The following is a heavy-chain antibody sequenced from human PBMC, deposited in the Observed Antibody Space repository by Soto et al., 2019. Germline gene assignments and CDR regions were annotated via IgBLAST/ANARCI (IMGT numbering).Heavy chain of an antibody. D-gene: IGHD3-9*01. Sequence: SETLSLTCAVYGGSFSGYYWSWIRQPPGKGLEWIGEINHSGSTNYNPSLKSRVTISVDTSKNQFSLKLSSVTAADTAVYYCAREVSYDILTGYTISYYYYYMDVWGKGTTVTVSS. CDR1: GGSFSGYY. V-gene: IGHV4-34*01. CDR2: INHSGST. CDR3: AREVSYDILTGYTISYYYYYMDV. J-gene: IGHJ6*03.